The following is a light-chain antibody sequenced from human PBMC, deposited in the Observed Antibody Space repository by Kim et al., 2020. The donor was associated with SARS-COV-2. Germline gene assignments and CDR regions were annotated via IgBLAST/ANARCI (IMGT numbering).Light chain of an antibody. J-gene: IGKJ1*01. CDR3: QQYSNWPWT. Sequence: EIVMTQSPATLSVSPGERATLSCRASQSVSSSLVWYQQKPGQAPRLLRYGASTRATGIPARFSGSGSGTEFTLTISSLESEDFAVYYCQQYSNWPWTFGQGTKVDIK. V-gene: IGKV3-15*01. CDR1: QSVSSS. CDR2: GAS.